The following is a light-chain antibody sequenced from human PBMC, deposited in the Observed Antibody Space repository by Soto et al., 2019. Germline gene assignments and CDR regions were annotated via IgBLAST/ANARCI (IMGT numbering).Light chain of an antibody. J-gene: IGKJ1*01. V-gene: IGKV1-5*03. CDR2: KAS. CDR3: QEYTPSFTWT. CDR1: QSIRSW. Sequence: DIQMTQSPSTLPASVGDRVTVTCRASQSIRSWLAWYQQKTGRAPEVLIYKASTLESGVPSRFSGNGSGTEFTLTISSLQPDDFATYYCQEYTPSFTWTFGQGGKADIK.